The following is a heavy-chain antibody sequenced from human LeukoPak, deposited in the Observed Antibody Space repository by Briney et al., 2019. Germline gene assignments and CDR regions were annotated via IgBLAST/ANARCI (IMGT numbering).Heavy chain of an antibody. D-gene: IGHD6-13*01. CDR3: ARPSSSSWGY. CDR1: GFTFSSYS. V-gene: IGHV3-48*01. CDR2: ISSTSTI. J-gene: IGHJ4*02. Sequence: GGSLRLSCAASGFTFSSYSMNWVRQAPGKGLEWVSYISSTSTIYYADSVKGRFTISRDNAKNSLYLQMNSLRAEDTAVYYCARPSSSSWGYWGQGTLVTVSS.